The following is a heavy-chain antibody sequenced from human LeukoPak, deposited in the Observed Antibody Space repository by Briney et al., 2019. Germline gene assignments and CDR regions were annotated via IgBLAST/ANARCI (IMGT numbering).Heavy chain of an antibody. V-gene: IGHV3-7*01. CDR3: AKGGATRGRFEN. D-gene: IGHD1-26*01. Sequence: GGSLRLSCAASGFPFNVQAMSWVRQAPGKGLNWVASMREDGTEIYYADSVKGRFTISRDNPTNSLYLQMNSLRAEDTAVYYCAKGGATRGRFENWGQGTRVTVSS. J-gene: IGHJ4*02. CDR2: MREDGTEI. CDR1: GFPFNVQA.